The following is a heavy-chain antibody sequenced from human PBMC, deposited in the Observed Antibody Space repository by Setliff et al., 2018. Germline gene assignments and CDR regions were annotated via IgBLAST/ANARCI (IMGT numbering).Heavy chain of an antibody. D-gene: IGHD3-3*01. CDR3: AGQGPIFGSGLIPGFDQ. J-gene: IGHJ4*02. Sequence: GESLKISCAASGLTFNSYAMSRVRQAPGKGLEWVSSVSVSGDNTYYTDSVKGRFTTSRDNSKNTLSLQMSSLRTEDTAIYFCAGQGPIFGSGLIPGFDQWGQGTMVTVSS. V-gene: IGHV3-23*01. CDR2: VSVSGDNT. CDR1: GLTFNSYA.